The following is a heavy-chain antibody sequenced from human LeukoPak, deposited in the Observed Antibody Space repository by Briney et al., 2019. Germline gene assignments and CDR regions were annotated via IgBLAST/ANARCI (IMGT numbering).Heavy chain of an antibody. V-gene: IGHV4-59*01. Sequence: SETLSLTCTVSGGSICSYYWSWIRQPPGKGLEYVGYIYYSGSTYYNPSLKSRVTISVDTSKNQFSLKLSSVTAADTTVYYCARAGYCYGSGSYYNTPHFDYWGQGTLVTVSS. D-gene: IGHD3-10*01. CDR3: ARAGYCYGSGSYYNTPHFDY. CDR2: IYYSGST. CDR1: GGSICSYY. J-gene: IGHJ4*02.